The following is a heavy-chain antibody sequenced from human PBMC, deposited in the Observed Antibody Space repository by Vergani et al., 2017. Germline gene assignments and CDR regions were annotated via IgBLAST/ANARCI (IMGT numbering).Heavy chain of an antibody. J-gene: IGHJ6*03. V-gene: IGHV4-39*01. Sequence: QLQLQESDPGLVKPSETLSLTCTVSGGSIRSTFYYWGWIRQPPGKGLEWIGTIYYSGSTYYNPSLKSRVTISVDTSKNQFSLKLNSVTAADTAVSYCARHKEQLVPGNYYYYYYMDVWGKGTTVTVSS. CDR1: GGSIRSTFYY. CDR3: ARHKEQLVPGNYYYYYYMDV. D-gene: IGHD6-13*01. CDR2: IYYSGST.